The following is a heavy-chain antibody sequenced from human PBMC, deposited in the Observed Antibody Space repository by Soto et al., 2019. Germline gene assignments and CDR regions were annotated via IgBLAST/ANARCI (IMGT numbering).Heavy chain of an antibody. CDR2: IYPGDFDT. D-gene: IGHD2-2*01. Sequence: GESLKISCKGSGYSFNNYWIGWVRQMPGKGLEWMGIIYPGDFDTSYTPSFQGQVTISADKSISPPSLQCSSLKASDTAMYYCARRFYCSATRCQNFKGSNDAFDIWGQGTMVTVSS. V-gene: IGHV5-51*01. CDR3: ARRFYCSATRCQNFKGSNDAFDI. CDR1: GYSFNNYW. J-gene: IGHJ3*02.